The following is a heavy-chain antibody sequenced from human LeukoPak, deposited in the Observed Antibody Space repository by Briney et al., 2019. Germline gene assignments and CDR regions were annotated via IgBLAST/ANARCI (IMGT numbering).Heavy chain of an antibody. CDR3: ARWVLGGILRGGFDY. CDR2: ISAYNGNT. J-gene: IGHJ4*02. Sequence: ASVKVSCKASGNTFTNNGISWVRQAPGQGLEWMGWISAYNGNTNYAQKFQGRVTMTTDTSTNTAYMELRSLRSDDTAVYYCARWVLGGILRGGFDYWGQGTLVTVSS. CDR1: GNTFTNNG. D-gene: IGHD3-16*01. V-gene: IGHV1-18*01.